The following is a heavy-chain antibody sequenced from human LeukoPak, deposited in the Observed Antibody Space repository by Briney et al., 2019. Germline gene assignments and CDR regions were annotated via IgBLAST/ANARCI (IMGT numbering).Heavy chain of an antibody. V-gene: IGHV4-34*01. CDR3: ARGPTIVGATISDY. Sequence: SETLSLTCAVYGGSFSGYYWSWIRQPPGKGLEWIGEINHSGSTNYNPSLKSRVTISVDTSKNQFSLKLSSVTAADTAVYYCARGPTIVGATISDYWGQGTLVTVSS. J-gene: IGHJ4*02. CDR1: GGSFSGYY. CDR2: INHSGST. D-gene: IGHD1-26*01.